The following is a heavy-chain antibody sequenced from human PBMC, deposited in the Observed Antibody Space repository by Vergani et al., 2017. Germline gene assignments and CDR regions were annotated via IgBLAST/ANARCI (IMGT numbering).Heavy chain of an antibody. D-gene: IGHD3-10*01. CDR3: TSYKGIRDY. J-gene: IGHJ4*02. V-gene: IGHV3-73*01. CDR1: GFTFSGSA. CDR2: IRSKANSYAT. Sequence: EVQLVESGGGLVQPGGSLKLSCAASGFTFSGSAMHWVRQASGKGLEWVGRIRSKANSYATAYAASVKGRFTSSRDDSKNTAYLQMNSLKTEDTAVYYCTSYKGIRDYWGQGTLVTVSS.